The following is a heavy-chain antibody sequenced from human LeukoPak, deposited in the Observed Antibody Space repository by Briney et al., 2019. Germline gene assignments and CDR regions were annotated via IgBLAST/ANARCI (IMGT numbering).Heavy chain of an antibody. J-gene: IGHJ4*02. CDR1: GFTFSSYG. D-gene: IGHD4-17*01. Sequence: GGSLRLSCAASGFTFSSYGMHWVRQAPGKGLEWVAFIRYDGSNKYYADSVKGRFTISRDNSKNTLYLQMNSLRAEDTTVYYCAKDLKDYGIDYWGQGTLVTVSS. CDR3: AKDLKDYGIDY. V-gene: IGHV3-30*02. CDR2: IRYDGSNK.